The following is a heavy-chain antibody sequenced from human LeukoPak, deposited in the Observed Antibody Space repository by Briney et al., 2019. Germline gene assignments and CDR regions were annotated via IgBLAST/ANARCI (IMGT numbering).Heavy chain of an antibody. CDR2: IYYSGST. Sequence: AETLSLTCTVSGGSISSSRYYWGWIRQPPGKGLEWIGSIYYSGSTYYNPSLKSRVTISVDTSKNQFSLKLSSVTAADTAVYYCARELDYGSGSYPDYWGQGTLVTVSS. J-gene: IGHJ4*02. D-gene: IGHD3-10*01. CDR1: GGSISSSRYY. CDR3: ARELDYGSGSYPDY. V-gene: IGHV4-39*02.